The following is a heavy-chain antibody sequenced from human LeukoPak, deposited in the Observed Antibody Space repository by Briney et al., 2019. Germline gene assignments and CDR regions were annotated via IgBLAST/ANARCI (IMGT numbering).Heavy chain of an antibody. CDR1: GYTFDNFY. CDR2: INCNDGST. CDR3: ARDEGSTYNHLDS. J-gene: IGHJ4*02. D-gene: IGHD1-14*01. V-gene: IGHV1-2*02. Sequence: ASVKVSCKASGYTFDNFYIHWVRQAPGQGPEWMGWINCNDGSTNFAQKFQGRVTMTRVTAMSTVYMDLSGLGPDDTAIYYCARDEGSTYNHLDSWGQGTLVAVSS.